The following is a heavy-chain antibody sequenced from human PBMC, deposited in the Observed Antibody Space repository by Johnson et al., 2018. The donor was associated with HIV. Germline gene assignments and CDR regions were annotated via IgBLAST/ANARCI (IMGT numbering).Heavy chain of an antibody. Sequence: VQLVESGGGVVRPGESLRLSCVASGFTFDDYGMSWVRQAPGKGLEWVSGINWNGGSTGYADSVKGRFTISRDNAKNSLYLQMNSLRAEDTALYYCARDGEYCSGGSCSDAFDIWGQGTMVTVSS. V-gene: IGHV3-20*04. CDR2: INWNGGST. CDR3: ARDGEYCSGGSCSDAFDI. D-gene: IGHD2-15*01. CDR1: GFTFDDYG. J-gene: IGHJ3*02.